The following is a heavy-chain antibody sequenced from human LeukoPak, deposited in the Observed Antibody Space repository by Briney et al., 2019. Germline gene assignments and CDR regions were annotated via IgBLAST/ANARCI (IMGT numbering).Heavy chain of an antibody. J-gene: IGHJ5*02. Sequence: VASVQVSCKASGYTFTSYGISWVRQAPGQGLEWMGWISAYNGNTNYAQKLQGRVTMTTDTSTSTAYMELRSLRSDDTAVYYCARPRYCSSTSCYHTWFDPWGQGTLVTVSS. CDR3: ARPRYCSSTSCYHTWFDP. CDR1: GYTFTSYG. D-gene: IGHD2-2*01. CDR2: ISAYNGNT. V-gene: IGHV1-18*01.